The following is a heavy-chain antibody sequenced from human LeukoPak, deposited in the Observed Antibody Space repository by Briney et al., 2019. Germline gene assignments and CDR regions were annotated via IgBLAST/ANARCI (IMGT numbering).Heavy chain of an antibody. CDR2: IYYSGST. CDR3: ARGRLNGLGY. V-gene: IGHV4-59*01. D-gene: IGHD3-16*01. CDR1: GGSISSYY. J-gene: IGHJ4*02. Sequence: SETLSLTCTVSGGSISSYYWSWIRQPPGEGLEWIGYIYYSGSTNYNPSLKSRVTISVDTSKNQFSLKLSSVTAADTAVYYCARGRLNGLGYWGQGTLVTVSS.